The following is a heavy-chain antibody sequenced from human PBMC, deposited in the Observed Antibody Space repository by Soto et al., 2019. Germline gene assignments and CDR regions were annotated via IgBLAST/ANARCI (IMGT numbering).Heavy chain of an antibody. CDR1: GFTFSSYG. CDR3: ANAFGYGDYFPAYYYYGMDV. Sequence: PLGSLRLSCAASGFTFSSYGMHWVRQSPVKGLEGVAVISYYGSNKYYSDSVKGRFTISRDNSKNTLYLQMNSLRAEDTAVYYSANAFGYGDYFPAYYYYGMDVWGQGTTVTVSS. J-gene: IGHJ6*02. V-gene: IGHV3-30*18. D-gene: IGHD4-17*01. CDR2: ISYYGSNK.